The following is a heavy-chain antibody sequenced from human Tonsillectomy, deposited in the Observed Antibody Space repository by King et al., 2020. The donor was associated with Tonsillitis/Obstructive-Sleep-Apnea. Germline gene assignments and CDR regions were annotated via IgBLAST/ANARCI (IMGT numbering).Heavy chain of an antibody. Sequence: VQLVESGGGLVQPGGSLRLSCAASGFTFSSYWMSWVRQAPGKGLEWLANIKHDGSERFYVDSVKGQFTIFRDNAKTSLFLQMNSLRAEDTAVYYCARGGSSSGWYLLDYWGQGTLVTVSS. J-gene: IGHJ4*02. CDR1: GFTFSSYW. CDR2: IKHDGSER. CDR3: ARGGSSSGWYLLDY. V-gene: IGHV3-7*01. D-gene: IGHD6-19*01.